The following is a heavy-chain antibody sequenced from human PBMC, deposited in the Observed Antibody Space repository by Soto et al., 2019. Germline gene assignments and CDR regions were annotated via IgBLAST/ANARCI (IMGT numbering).Heavy chain of an antibody. D-gene: IGHD1-1*01. CDR2: ISVFNGYA. CDR1: GYSFHNSG. CDR3: SKNGTTWFDP. V-gene: IGHV1-18*01. J-gene: IGHJ5*02. Sequence: ASVKVSCKTAGYSFHNSGISWVRQAPGQGLEWMGWISVFNGYAHYAQKFQGRVIMTADTFTNTAYMELRGLRSDDTAMYYCSKNGTTWFDPWGQGTLVTVSS.